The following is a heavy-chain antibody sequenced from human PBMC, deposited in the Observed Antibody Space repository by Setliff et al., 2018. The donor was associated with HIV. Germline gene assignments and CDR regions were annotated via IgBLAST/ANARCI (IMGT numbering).Heavy chain of an antibody. J-gene: IGHJ4*02. CDR2: IYYSGGT. D-gene: IGHD6-25*01. CDR3: ARYSPRGYTLTGHY. V-gene: IGHV4-61*01. Sequence: SETLSLTCTVSGGSVSSGSYYWSWIRQPPGKGLEWIGYIYYSGGTKHNPSLKSRVTISLDTSKNQFSLKLTSVTAADTAVYYCARYSPRGYTLTGHYWGQGTLVTVSS. CDR1: GGSVSSGSYY.